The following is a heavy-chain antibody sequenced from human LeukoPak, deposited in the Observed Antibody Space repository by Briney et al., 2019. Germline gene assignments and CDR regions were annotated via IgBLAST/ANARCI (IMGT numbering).Heavy chain of an antibody. CDR1: GYTFTSNY. Sequence: ASVKVSCKASGYTFTSNYIHWVRQAPGQGLEWMGMIYPRDGSTSYAQKFQGRVTVTRDTSTSTVRMELSGLRSEDTAVYYCARVGYYYDSSGYLTQNAFDIWGQGTMVTVSS. J-gene: IGHJ3*02. CDR3: ARVGYYYDSSGYLTQNAFDI. V-gene: IGHV1-46*01. CDR2: IYPRDGST. D-gene: IGHD3-22*01.